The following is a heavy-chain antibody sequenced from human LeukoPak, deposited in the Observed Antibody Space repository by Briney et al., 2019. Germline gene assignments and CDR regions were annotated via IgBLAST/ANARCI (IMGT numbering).Heavy chain of an antibody. CDR3: ARVLGATAFDY. J-gene: IGHJ4*02. V-gene: IGHV1-18*01. Sequence: ASVKLSCTASGYMFTSYGITWVRQAPGQGLEWMGWISPYSGKTNSSQNLQGRVTMSTDTSTTTVYMDVRSLTSDDTAIYYCARVLGATAFDYWGQGTLVTVSS. CDR1: GYMFTSYG. CDR2: ISPYSGKT. D-gene: IGHD1-26*01.